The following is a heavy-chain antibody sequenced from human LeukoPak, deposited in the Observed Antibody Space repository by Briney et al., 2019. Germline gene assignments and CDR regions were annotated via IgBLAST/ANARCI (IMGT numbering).Heavy chain of an antibody. Sequence: GGSLRLSCAASGFTFSSYWMSWVRQAPGKGLEWVANIKQDGSEKYYVDSVKGRFTISRDNAKNSLYLQMNSLRAEDTAVYYCARVFIGDYGDYQFDYWGQGTLVTASS. CDR3: ARVFIGDYGDYQFDY. CDR1: GFTFSSYW. D-gene: IGHD4-17*01. J-gene: IGHJ4*02. CDR2: IKQDGSEK. V-gene: IGHV3-7*01.